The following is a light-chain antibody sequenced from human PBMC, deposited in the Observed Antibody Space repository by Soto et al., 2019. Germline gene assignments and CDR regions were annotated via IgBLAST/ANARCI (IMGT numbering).Light chain of an antibody. Sequence: QSVLTQPPSLSAAPGQKVTISCSGSSSNIGNNYVSWYQQLPGTAPKLLIYENNKRPSGIPDRFSGSKSGTSATLGITGLQTGDEADYYCGTWDSSLSAVLFGGGTKLTVL. CDR3: GTWDSSLSAVL. CDR1: SSNIGNNY. J-gene: IGLJ2*01. CDR2: ENN. V-gene: IGLV1-51*02.